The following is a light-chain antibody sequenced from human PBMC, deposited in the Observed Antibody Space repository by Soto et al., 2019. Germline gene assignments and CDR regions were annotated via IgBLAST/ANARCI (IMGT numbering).Light chain of an antibody. CDR1: QSISSF. V-gene: IGKV3-11*01. Sequence: PGERATLSCRASQSISSFLAWYQQKPGQAPRLLIYDAYNRAAGIPARFSGSGSGTDFTLTISSLEPEDFAVYYCQQRSNWPLTFGGGTKVDI. J-gene: IGKJ4*01. CDR2: DAY. CDR3: QQRSNWPLT.